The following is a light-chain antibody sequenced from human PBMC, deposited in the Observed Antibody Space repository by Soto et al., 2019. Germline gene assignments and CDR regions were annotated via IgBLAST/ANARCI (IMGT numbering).Light chain of an antibody. Sequence: VVLTHSPAPVSFSPEESAALSLRTSLSVSVYLDWYQQKPGQDNRLLIYGASIRATGITDRFSGSGSGTDLNLTISRLEPADFAVYYCKQYLSSPRKLGQGTQVDI. CDR3: KQYLSSPRK. J-gene: IGKJ1*01. CDR2: GAS. CDR1: LSVSVY. V-gene: IGKV3-20*01.